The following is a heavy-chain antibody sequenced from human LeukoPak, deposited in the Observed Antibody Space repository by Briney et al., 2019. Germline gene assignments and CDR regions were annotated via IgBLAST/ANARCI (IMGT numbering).Heavy chain of an antibody. V-gene: IGHV4-59*02. D-gene: IGHD3-22*01. J-gene: IGHJ4*02. CDR3: ASPSDSSGYYFDY. CDR1: GGSVSSYY. Sequence: SETLSLTCTVSGGSVSSYYWSWIRQPPGKGLEWIGYIYYSGSTNYNPSLKSRVTISVDTSKNQFSLKLSSVTAADTAVYYCASPSDSSGYYFDYWGQGTLVTVSS. CDR2: IYYSGST.